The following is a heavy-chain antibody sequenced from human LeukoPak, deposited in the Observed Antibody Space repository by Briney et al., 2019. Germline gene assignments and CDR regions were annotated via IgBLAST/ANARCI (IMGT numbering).Heavy chain of an antibody. CDR1: GFTVSSNY. CDR3: VKGGHFDY. J-gene: IGHJ4*02. Sequence: PGGSLRLSCAASGFTVSSNYMSWVRQAPGKGLEWVSAISASGDSTYYADSVKGRFTISRDNSKNTLYLQMDSLRAEDTALYCCVKGGHFDYWGQGALVTVSS. V-gene: IGHV3-23*01. CDR2: ISASGDST.